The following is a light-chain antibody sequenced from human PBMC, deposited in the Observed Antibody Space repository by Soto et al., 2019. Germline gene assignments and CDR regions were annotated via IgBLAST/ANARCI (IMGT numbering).Light chain of an antibody. V-gene: IGLV2-8*01. CDR1: SSDVGRYNY. Sequence: QSALTQPPSASGSPGQSVTISCTGTSSDVGRYNYVSWYQQHPGKAPKLMIYEVSKRPSGVPDRFSGSKSGYTASLTVSGLQADDEADYYCSSYAGSNNLVFGGGTKLTVL. CDR2: EVS. CDR3: SSYAGSNNLV. J-gene: IGLJ3*02.